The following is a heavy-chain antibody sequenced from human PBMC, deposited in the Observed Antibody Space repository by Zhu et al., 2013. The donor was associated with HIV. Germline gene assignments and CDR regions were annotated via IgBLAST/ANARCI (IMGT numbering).Heavy chain of an antibody. D-gene: IGHD4-17*01. CDR1: GFTFSRSA. Sequence: QLVQSGPEVKKPGTSVKVSCKASGFTFSRSAVEWVRQAPGQGLEWVGFINPTGARATYSQKFQGRVSMTRDTSTSTVYLEMRSLRSEDTAMYFCARRTVMNPYAFDIWGQGTLVTVSS. CDR3: ARRTVMNPYAFDI. V-gene: IGHV1-46*01. CDR2: INPTGARA. J-gene: IGHJ3*02.